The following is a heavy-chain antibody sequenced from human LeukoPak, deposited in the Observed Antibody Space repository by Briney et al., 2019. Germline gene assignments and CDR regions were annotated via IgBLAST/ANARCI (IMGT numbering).Heavy chain of an antibody. CDR3: ARVVTMIVANWFDP. CDR2: IYTSGST. Sequence: SETLSLTCTVSGGSISSYYWSGIRQPAGKGLEWIGRIYTSGSTNYNPSLKSRVTMSVDTSKNQFSLKLSSVTAADTAVYYCARVVTMIVANWFDPWGQGTLVTVSS. J-gene: IGHJ5*02. V-gene: IGHV4-4*07. D-gene: IGHD3-22*01. CDR1: GGSISSYY.